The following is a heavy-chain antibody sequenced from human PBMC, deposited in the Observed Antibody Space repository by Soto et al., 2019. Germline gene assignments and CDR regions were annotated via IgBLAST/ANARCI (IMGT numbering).Heavy chain of an antibody. CDR2: ISWNSGSI. CDR3: AKDLGLWTTGIDY. V-gene: IGHV3-9*01. D-gene: IGHD4-17*01. Sequence: EVQLVESGGGLVQPGRSLRLSCAASGFTFDDYAMHWVRQAPGKGLEWVSGISWNSGSIGYADSVKGRFTISRDNAKNSLYLQMNSLRAEDTALYYCAKDLGLWTTGIDYWGQGTLVTVSS. CDR1: GFTFDDYA. J-gene: IGHJ4*02.